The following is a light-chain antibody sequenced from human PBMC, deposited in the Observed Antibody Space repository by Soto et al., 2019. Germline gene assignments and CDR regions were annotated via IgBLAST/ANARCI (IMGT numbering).Light chain of an antibody. Sequence: EIVMTQSPATLSVSPGERATLSCRAGESISNNLAWYQQKPGQAPRLLIYGAGTRAAGVPARFSGRGSGTEFTLTISSLQSEDFGVYYCQQYNNWPGTFGQRTKVEIK. J-gene: IGKJ1*01. CDR1: ESISNN. CDR3: QQYNNWPGT. CDR2: GAG. V-gene: IGKV3-15*01.